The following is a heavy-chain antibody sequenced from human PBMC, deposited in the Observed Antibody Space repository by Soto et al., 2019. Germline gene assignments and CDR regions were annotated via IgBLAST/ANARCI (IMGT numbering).Heavy chain of an antibody. Sequence: SETLSLTCTVSGGSISRGGYYWSWILQHPGKGLEWIGYIYYSGSTYYNPSLKSRVTISVDTSKNQFSLKLSSVTAADTAVYYCARVTYYGSGTFDYWGQGTLVTVSS. V-gene: IGHV4-31*03. J-gene: IGHJ4*02. CDR3: ARVTYYGSGTFDY. CDR2: IYYSGST. CDR1: GGSISRGGYY. D-gene: IGHD3-10*01.